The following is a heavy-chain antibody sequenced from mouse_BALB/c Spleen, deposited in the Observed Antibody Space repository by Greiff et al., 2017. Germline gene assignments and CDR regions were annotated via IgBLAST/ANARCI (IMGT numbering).Heavy chain of an antibody. Sequence: VQLQQSGAELVKPGAPVQLSCQASGYPFTSYWMTWVTQRPGRGLEWIGRLDPSDSETHYNQKFKDKATLTVDKSSSTAYIQLSSLTSEDSAVYYCARKKGDGNYGAEAMDDWGQGTSVTVAS. CDR1: GYPFTSYW. CDR2: LDPSDSET. D-gene: IGHD2-1*01. V-gene: IGHV1-69*02. J-gene: IGHJ4*01. CDR3: ARKKGDGNYGAEAMDD.